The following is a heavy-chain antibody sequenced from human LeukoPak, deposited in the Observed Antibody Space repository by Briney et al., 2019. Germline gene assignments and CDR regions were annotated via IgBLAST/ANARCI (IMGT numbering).Heavy chain of an antibody. CDR1: GFTFDDYA. Sequence: PGGSLRLSCAASGFTFDDYAVHWVRQAPGKGLEWVSGISWNSGSIGYADSVKGRFTISRDNAKNSLYLQMNSLRAEDTAVYYCAPRYDSSGYYGIDYWGQGTLVTVSS. V-gene: IGHV3-9*01. CDR2: ISWNSGSI. J-gene: IGHJ4*02. CDR3: APRYDSSGYYGIDY. D-gene: IGHD3-22*01.